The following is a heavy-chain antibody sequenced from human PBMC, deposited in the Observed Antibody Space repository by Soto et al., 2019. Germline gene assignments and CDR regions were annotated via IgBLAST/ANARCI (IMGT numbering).Heavy chain of an antibody. D-gene: IGHD4-4*01. Sequence: QVELVESGGGVVQPGRSLRVSCTASGFTFRSFTMHWVRQAPGKGLEWVATVSYDGSKTYYAGSVRGRFTISRDNSNNTLSLQMDSLIPEDTALYYCARDKDSTYFPPPYYFDSWGQGILVTVSS. J-gene: IGHJ4*02. CDR1: GFTFRSFT. CDR3: ARDKDSTYFPPPYYFDS. CDR2: VSYDGSKT. V-gene: IGHV3-30*04.